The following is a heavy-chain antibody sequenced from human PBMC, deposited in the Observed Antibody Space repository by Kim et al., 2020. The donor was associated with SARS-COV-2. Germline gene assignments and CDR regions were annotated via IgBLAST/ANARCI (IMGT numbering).Heavy chain of an antibody. CDR1: EYSFSKYW. CDR2: IYPDDSTT. CDR3: ARQRTHLEILNGQTYFYGMDV. V-gene: IGHV5-51*01. J-gene: IGHJ6*02. Sequence: GESLKISCQGFEYSFSKYWIGWVRQMPGKGLEWMGIIYPDDSTTKYSPAFQGQVGISVDKSTSTAYLQLSSLKASDTAMYYCARQRTHLEILNGQTYFYGMDVWGQGTTFAVSS. D-gene: IGHD3-9*01.